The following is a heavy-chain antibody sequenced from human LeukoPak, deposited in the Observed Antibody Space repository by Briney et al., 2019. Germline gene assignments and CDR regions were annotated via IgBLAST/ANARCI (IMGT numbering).Heavy chain of an antibody. D-gene: IGHD2-2*01. Sequence: GSLRLSCAASGFTFSSYSMNWVRQAPGKGLEWVSSISSSSSYIYYADSVKGRFTISRDNAKNSLNLQMNSLRAADTAVYYSATYPGGQPHPWGQGPLVSVSS. J-gene: IGHJ5*02. CDR1: GFTFSSYS. CDR2: ISSSSSYI. V-gene: IGHV3-21*03. CDR3: ATYPGGQPHP.